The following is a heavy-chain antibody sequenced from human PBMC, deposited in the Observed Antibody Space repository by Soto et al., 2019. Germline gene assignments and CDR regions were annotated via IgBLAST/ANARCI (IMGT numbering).Heavy chain of an antibody. CDR2: IYYSGST. CDR1: GGSISSSSYY. Sequence: TSETLSLTCTVSGGSISSSSYYWGWIRQPPGKGLEWIGSIYYSGSTYYNPSLKSRVTISVDTSKNQFSLKLSSVTAADTAVYYCARGHIYNIAPADYYYMDVWGKGTTVTVSS. V-gene: IGHV4-39*07. CDR3: ARGHIYNIAPADYYYMDV. D-gene: IGHD6-13*01. J-gene: IGHJ6*03.